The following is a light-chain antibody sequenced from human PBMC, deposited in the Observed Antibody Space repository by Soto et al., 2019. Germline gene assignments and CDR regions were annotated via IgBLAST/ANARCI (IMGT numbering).Light chain of an antibody. Sequence: QSVLTQPVSVSGSPGQSITISCTGTDNDVGVYNYVSWYQQHPGKAPKLIIYDVTNRPSGVSNRFSGSKSGNTASLTISGLQAEDEADYYCSSYTTSTTRVFGGGTKLT. CDR3: SSYTTSTTRV. V-gene: IGLV2-14*01. CDR2: DVT. CDR1: DNDVGVYNY. J-gene: IGLJ3*02.